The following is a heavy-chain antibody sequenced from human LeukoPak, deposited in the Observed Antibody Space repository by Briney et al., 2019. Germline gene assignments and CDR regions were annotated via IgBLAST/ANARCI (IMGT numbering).Heavy chain of an antibody. CDR2: INQDGSEI. CDR3: ARDHRFGGVLHWFDP. J-gene: IGHJ5*02. CDR1: GFTFTSYW. D-gene: IGHD3-16*01. Sequence: PGGSLRLSCAASGFTFTSYWLSWVRQAPGKGLQWVANINQDGSEIHYADSVKGRFTISRDNAENSVYLQMSSLRADDTAVYFCARDHRFGGVLHWFDPWGQGALVTVSS. V-gene: IGHV3-7*01.